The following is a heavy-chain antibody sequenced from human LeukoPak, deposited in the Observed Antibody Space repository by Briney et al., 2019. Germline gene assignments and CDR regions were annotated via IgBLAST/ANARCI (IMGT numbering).Heavy chain of an antibody. D-gene: IGHD2-15*01. CDR1: GFTFSSYA. J-gene: IGHJ4*02. CDR2: ISSSSSYI. V-gene: IGHV3-21*01. Sequence: GGSLRLSCAASGFTFSSYAMHWVRQAPGKGLEWVSSISSSSSYIYYADSVKGRFTISRDNAKNSLYLQMNSLRAEDTALYYCATSARTYLGSSLDYWGQGTLVTVSS. CDR3: ATSARTYLGSSLDY.